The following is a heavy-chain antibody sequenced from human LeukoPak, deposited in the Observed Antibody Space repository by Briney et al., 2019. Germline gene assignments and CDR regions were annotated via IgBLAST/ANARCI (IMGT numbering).Heavy chain of an antibody. CDR2: ISGSGGST. D-gene: IGHD5-18*01. CDR3: AKVGIQLWSCHDAFDI. V-gene: IGHV3-23*01. Sequence: GGSLRLSCAASGFTSSSYAMSWVRQAPGKGLEWVSAISGSGGSTYYADSVKGRYTISRDNSKNTLYLQMNSLRAEDTAVYYCAKVGIQLWSCHDAFDIWGQGTMVTVSS. CDR1: GFTSSSYA. J-gene: IGHJ3*02.